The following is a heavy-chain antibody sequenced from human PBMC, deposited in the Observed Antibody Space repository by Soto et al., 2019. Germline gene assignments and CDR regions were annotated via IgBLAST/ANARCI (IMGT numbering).Heavy chain of an antibody. CDR2: ISYDGSKK. CDR3: ARDGRSGSEEGFDS. D-gene: IGHD1-26*01. Sequence: QVQLVESGGGVVQPGRSLRLSCVASGFSFRSYTMHWVRQAPGKGLEWVALISYDGSKKYYVDSVTGRFTIFRDEAKDKLFLEINSLRPEDTAGYHCARDGRSGSEEGFDSWGQGTMVTVSS. J-gene: IGHJ3*02. CDR1: GFSFRSYT. V-gene: IGHV3-30-3*01.